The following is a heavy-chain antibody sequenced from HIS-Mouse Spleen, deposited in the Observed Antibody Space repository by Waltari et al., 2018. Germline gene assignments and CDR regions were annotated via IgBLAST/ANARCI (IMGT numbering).Heavy chain of an antibody. Sequence: QVQLQESGPGLVKPSQNLSLPCTFPSGSISSGRYYGIRMRQHLGKGLEWNGYIYYSGSTYYNPSLKSRVTISVDTSKNQFSLKLSSVTAADTAVYYCARSPYYDFWSGYSDNWFDPWGQGTLVTVSS. CDR1: SGSISSGRYY. J-gene: IGHJ5*02. V-gene: IGHV4-31*03. D-gene: IGHD3-3*01. CDR3: ARSPYYDFWSGYSDNWFDP. CDR2: IYYSGST.